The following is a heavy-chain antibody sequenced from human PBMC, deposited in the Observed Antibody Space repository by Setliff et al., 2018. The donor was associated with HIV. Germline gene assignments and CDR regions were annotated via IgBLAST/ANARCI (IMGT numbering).Heavy chain of an antibody. D-gene: IGHD6-6*01. V-gene: IGHV4-39*07. Sequence: PSETLSLTCTVSGGSISTSSYYWGWIRQSPGKGLEWIGTIYYDGSTYYNPSLKSRVTILGDTSKNQFSLKLRSVTAADTAVYYCARDRGSSSDYYYYGMDVWGQGTTVTVS. CDR3: ARDRGSSSDYYYYGMDV. J-gene: IGHJ6*02. CDR2: IYYDGST. CDR1: GGSISTSSYY.